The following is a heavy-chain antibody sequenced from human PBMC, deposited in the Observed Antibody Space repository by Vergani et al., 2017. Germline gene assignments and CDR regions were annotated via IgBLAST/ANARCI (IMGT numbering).Heavy chain of an antibody. Sequence: QVQLVQSGAEVKKPGASVKVSCKASGYTFTSYGISWVRQAPGQGLEWMGWFSAYNGNTNYAQKLQGRVTMTTDTSTSTAYMELRGLRSDDTAVYYCAGDPDYYGSGDVDYWGQGTLVTVSS. CDR3: AGDPDYYGSGDVDY. J-gene: IGHJ4*02. CDR1: GYTFTSYG. CDR2: FSAYNGNT. V-gene: IGHV1-18*04. D-gene: IGHD3-10*01.